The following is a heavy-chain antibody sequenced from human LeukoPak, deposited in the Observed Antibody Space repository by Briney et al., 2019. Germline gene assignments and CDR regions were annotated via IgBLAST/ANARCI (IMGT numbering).Heavy chain of an antibody. J-gene: IGHJ4*02. CDR3: QGGYYDSSGYYAANDY. CDR2: INHSGST. D-gene: IGHD3-22*01. V-gene: IGHV4-34*08. CDR1: GFTFSSYA. Sequence: PGGSLRLSCVASGFTFSSYAMHWVRPTPGKGLEWIGEINHSGSTNYNPSLKSRVTISVDTSKNQFSLKLSSVTAADTAVYYCQGGYYDSSGYYAANDYWGQGTLVTVSS.